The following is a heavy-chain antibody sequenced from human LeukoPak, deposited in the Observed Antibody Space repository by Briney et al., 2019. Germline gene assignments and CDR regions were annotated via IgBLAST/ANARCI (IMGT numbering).Heavy chain of an antibody. J-gene: IGHJ4*02. V-gene: IGHV3-66*02. CDR2: IYSGGST. D-gene: IGHD3-10*01. CDR1: GFTFSSNY. CDR3: AREIFGSGSYPDF. Sequence: GGSLRLSCAASGFTFSSNYMSWVRQAPGKGLEWVSVIYSGGSTYYADSVTGRFTISRDTSKNTLYLQMNSLRDEDTAVYYCAREIFGSGSYPDFWGQGTLVTVSS.